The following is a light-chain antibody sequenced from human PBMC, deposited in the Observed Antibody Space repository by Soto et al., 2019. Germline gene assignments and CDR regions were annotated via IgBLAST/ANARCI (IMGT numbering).Light chain of an antibody. CDR1: SSDVGGYNY. CDR3: SSYTSSSTRV. J-gene: IGLJ2*01. CDR2: DVS. Sequence: QSALTQPACVSGSPGQSITISCTGTSSDVGGYNYVSWYQQHPGKAPKLMIYDVSNRPSGVSNRFSGSKSGNTASLTISGLHAEDEADYYCSSYTSSSTRVFGGGTKLTV. V-gene: IGLV2-14*01.